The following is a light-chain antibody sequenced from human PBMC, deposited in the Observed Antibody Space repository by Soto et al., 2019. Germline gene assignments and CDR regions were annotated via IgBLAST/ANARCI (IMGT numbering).Light chain of an antibody. V-gene: IGLV1-51*01. CDR1: SSNIGGNS. CDR3: GSWDSSLSAYV. Sequence: QSVLTQPPSVSASPGQNVSISCSGISSNIGGNSVSWYQQLPGTAPKLLIYDDNKRPSGIPDRFSGSKSGTSATLGITEFQTGDEADYYCGSWDSSLSAYVFGTGTKVTVL. CDR2: DDN. J-gene: IGLJ1*01.